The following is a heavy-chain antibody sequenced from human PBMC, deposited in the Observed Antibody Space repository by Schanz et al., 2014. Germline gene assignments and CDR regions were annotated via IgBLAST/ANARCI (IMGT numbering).Heavy chain of an antibody. CDR2: TSGSGDRT. V-gene: IGHV3-23*01. Sequence: EVQLLESGGGLVQPGGSLRLSCAGSGFTFRSYAMTWVRQAPGKGLEWVSSTSGSGDRTYNADSVKGRFTISRDNAQNSLFLQMNSLRVEDTAVYYCARSYHDDDDYTRALDMWGQGTMVTVSS. D-gene: IGHD3-16*01. J-gene: IGHJ3*02. CDR3: ARSYHDDDDYTRALDM. CDR1: GFTFRSYA.